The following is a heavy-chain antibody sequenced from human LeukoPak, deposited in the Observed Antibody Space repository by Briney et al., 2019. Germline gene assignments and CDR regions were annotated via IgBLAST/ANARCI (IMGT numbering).Heavy chain of an antibody. V-gene: IGHV4-31*03. D-gene: IGHD3-10*01. CDR3: AGGCHPLCRGMDV. J-gene: IGHJ6*02. Sequence: SQTLSLTCTVSGGSISSGGYYWSCLRQHPGKGLEWIAYIYYTGSTYYNPSLKSRVTISLDTSKNQFSLSLRSVTAADTAIYYGAGGCHPLCRGMDVWGQGTTVTVS. CDR1: GGSISSGGYY. CDR2: IYYTGST.